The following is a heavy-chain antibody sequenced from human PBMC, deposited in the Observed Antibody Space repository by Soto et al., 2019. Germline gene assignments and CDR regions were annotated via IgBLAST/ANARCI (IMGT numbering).Heavy chain of an antibody. CDR1: GGSSSSHY. J-gene: IGHJ5*02. D-gene: IGHD6-6*01. Sequence: SESLSLTCTVSGGSSSSHYGSWIRQPPGKGLVWIGYIDYSGSTNYNHSLKSRVTISVDTSKNQFSLKLSSATAGDTAVYYSARGSSQEGAARRNWFDPWGQGTLVTVSS. CDR3: ARGSSQEGAARRNWFDP. V-gene: IGHV4-59*11. CDR2: IDYSGST.